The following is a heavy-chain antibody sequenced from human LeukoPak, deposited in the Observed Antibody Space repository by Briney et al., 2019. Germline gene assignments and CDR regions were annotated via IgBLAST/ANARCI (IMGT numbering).Heavy chain of an antibody. J-gene: IGHJ4*02. D-gene: IGHD5-24*01. CDR1: GGSINTYY. Sequence: SETLSLTCTVSGGSINTYYWSWLRQPPGKGLEWIGNIYYSGSTNYNPSLKSRVTISVDTSKNQCSLKLSSVTPADTAVYYCARGRDGYTFGYWGQGTLVTVSS. CDR2: IYYSGST. CDR3: ARGRDGYTFGY. V-gene: IGHV4-59*01.